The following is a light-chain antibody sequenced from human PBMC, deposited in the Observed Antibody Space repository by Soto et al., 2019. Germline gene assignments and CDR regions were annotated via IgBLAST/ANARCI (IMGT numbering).Light chain of an antibody. CDR1: SSDVGGYNY. CDR2: EVS. Sequence: SALTQPASVSGSPGQSITISCTGTSSDVGGYNYVSWYQQHPGKAPKLMISEVSNRPSGGSNRFSGSKSGNTASLPISGLQAEDEAAYYCSSYTSSSTLYVFGTGTKVTVL. V-gene: IGLV2-14*01. J-gene: IGLJ1*01. CDR3: SSYTSSSTLYV.